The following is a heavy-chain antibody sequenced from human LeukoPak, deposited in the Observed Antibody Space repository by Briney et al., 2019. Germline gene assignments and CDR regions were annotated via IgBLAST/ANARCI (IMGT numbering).Heavy chain of an antibody. CDR3: ARVWITSAAMFDY. V-gene: IGHV3-48*03. Sequence: GGSLRLSCGVSGFNFWSYEMTWVRQAPGKGLEWVSYISETGTSRYYAESVQGRFTISRDNAKKSLYLQMNSLRAEDTAVYYCARVWITSAAMFDYWGQGTLVTVSS. J-gene: IGHJ4*02. CDR1: GFNFWSYE. D-gene: IGHD2-2*01. CDR2: ISETGTSR.